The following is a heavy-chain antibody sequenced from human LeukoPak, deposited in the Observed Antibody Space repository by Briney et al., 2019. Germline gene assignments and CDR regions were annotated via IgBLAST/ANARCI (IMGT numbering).Heavy chain of an antibody. D-gene: IGHD2-8*01. V-gene: IGHV3-49*04. J-gene: IGHJ4*02. CDR3: IRGPIGQWRRIDY. CDR1: GFNFGDYA. CDR2: IRSKGYGGTT. Sequence: PGRSLRLSCTASGFNFGDYAMSWVRQAPGQGLEWVGFIRSKGYGGTTEYAVSVKGRFTISRDDSKSIAYLQMNSLKTEDTAVYYCIRGPIGQWRRIDYWGQGTLVTVSS.